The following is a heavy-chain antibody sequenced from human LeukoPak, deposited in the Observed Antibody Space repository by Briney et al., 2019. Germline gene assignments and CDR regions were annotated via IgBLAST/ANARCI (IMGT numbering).Heavy chain of an antibody. V-gene: IGHV5-51*01. CDR3: ARLPQTKNLLTAAGYAYYFDY. Sequence: GESLKISCKGSGYSFTSYWIGWVRQMPGKGLEWMGIIYPGDSDTRYSPSFQGQVTISADKSISTAYLQWSSLKASDTAMYYCARLPQTKNLLTAAGYAYYFDYWGQGTLVTVSS. D-gene: IGHD6-13*01. J-gene: IGHJ4*02. CDR1: GYSFTSYW. CDR2: IYPGDSDT.